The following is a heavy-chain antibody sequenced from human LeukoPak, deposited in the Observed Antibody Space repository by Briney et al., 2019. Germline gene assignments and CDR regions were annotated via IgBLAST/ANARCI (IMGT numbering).Heavy chain of an antibody. V-gene: IGHV3-23*01. CDR3: AKYRRGSSGSYVGFDY. J-gene: IGHJ4*02. Sequence: PGGSLRLSCAASGFTFSSYAMSWVRQAPGKGLEWVSAISGSGGSTYYADSVKGRFTISRDNSKNTLYLEMNSLRAEDTAVHYCAKYRRGSSGSYVGFDYWGQGTLVTVSS. CDR1: GFTFSSYA. D-gene: IGHD1-26*01. CDR2: ISGSGGST.